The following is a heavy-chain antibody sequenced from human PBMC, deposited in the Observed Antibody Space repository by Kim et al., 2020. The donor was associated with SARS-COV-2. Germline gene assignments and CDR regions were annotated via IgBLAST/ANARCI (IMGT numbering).Heavy chain of an antibody. D-gene: IGHD1-20*01. Sequence: GGSLRLSCAASGFTVSSNYMSWVRLAPGKGLECVSVIFSGGSTYYADSVKGRCSISRDYSKNTLYLQRNGLRTEDTALYYCARVGYKDAFDIWGQGTMVTVSS. CDR3: ARVGYKDAFDI. V-gene: IGHV3-53*01. J-gene: IGHJ3*02. CDR2: IFSGGST. CDR1: GFTVSSNY.